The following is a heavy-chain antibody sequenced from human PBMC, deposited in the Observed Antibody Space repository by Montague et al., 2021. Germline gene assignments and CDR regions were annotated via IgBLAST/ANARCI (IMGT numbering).Heavy chain of an antibody. Sequence: SLRLSCAASGFNFDNYAMHWVRQVPGKGLEWVSGIKWNSGLIGYADSVKGRFTISRDSMKNSLYLQMNSLRAEDTAFYYCARRDSLDIWGQGTMVTVSS. J-gene: IGHJ3*02. CDR3: ARRDSLDI. CDR1: GFNFDNYA. CDR2: IKWNSGLI. V-gene: IGHV3-9*01.